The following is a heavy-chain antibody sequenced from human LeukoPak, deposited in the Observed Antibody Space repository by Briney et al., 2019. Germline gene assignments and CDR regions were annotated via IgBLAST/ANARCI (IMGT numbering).Heavy chain of an antibody. CDR1: GFTFSSYE. J-gene: IGHJ4*02. V-gene: IGHV3-48*03. CDR2: ISGSGTDI. D-gene: IGHD3/OR15-3a*01. Sequence: PGGSLRLSCAASGFTFSSYEMNWVRQAPGKGLECLSYISGSGTDINYADSVRGRFTISRDNAKNLLYLQMNDLRAEDTAVYYCAREVVLVKDWLLYRPLWVSPVIAYFDYWGQGTLVTVSS. CDR3: AREVVLVKDWLLYRPLWVSPVIAYFDY.